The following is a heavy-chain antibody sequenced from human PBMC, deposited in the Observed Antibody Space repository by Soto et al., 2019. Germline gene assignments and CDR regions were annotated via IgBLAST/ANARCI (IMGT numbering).Heavy chain of an antibody. CDR1: GYTFTGYY. J-gene: IGHJ5*02. Sequence: ASVKVSCKASGYTFTGYYMHWVRQAPVQGLEWMGWINPNSGGTDYAQKFQGRVTMTRDTSISTAYMELSRLRSDDTAVYYCAGGVLSGSYYNWFDPWGQGTPVTVSS. V-gene: IGHV1-2*02. CDR3: AGGVLSGSYYNWFDP. CDR2: INPNSGGT. D-gene: IGHD1-26*01.